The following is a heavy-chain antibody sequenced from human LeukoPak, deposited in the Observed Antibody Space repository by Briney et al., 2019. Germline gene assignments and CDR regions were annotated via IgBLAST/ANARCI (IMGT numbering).Heavy chain of an antibody. CDR1: GFTFSSYA. Sequence: PGGSLRLSCAASGFTFSSYAMSWVRQAPGKGLEWVSAISGSGGSTYYADSVKGRFTISRDNSKNTLYLQMNSLRVEDTAVYYCARDQGHTSGYYPIKYWGQGTLVTVSS. CDR3: ARDQGHTSGYYPIKY. V-gene: IGHV3-23*01. D-gene: IGHD3-22*01. CDR2: ISGSGGST. J-gene: IGHJ4*02.